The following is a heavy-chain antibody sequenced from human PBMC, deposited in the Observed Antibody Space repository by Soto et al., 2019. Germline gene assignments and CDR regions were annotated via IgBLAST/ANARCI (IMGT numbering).Heavy chain of an antibody. J-gene: IGHJ4*02. V-gene: IGHV1-69*13. Sequence: ASVKVSCKASGGTFSSYAISWVRQAPGQGLEWMGGIIPIFGTANYAQKFQGRVTITADESTSTAYMELSSLRSEDTAVYYWGRGEGYYDSSADFDYGGQGTLVPVSP. CDR1: GGTFSSYA. CDR2: IIPIFGTA. D-gene: IGHD3-22*01. CDR3: GRGEGYYDSSADFDY.